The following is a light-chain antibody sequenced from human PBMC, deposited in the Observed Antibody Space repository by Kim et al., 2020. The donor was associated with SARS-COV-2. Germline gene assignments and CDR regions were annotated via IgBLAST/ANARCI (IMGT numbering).Light chain of an antibody. CDR1: QSVSSY. Sequence: EIVLTQSPATLSLSPGERATLSCRASQSVSSYLAWYQQKPGQAPRLLIYDASNRATGIPARFSGSGSGTDFTLTISSLEPDDFAVYYCQQRSNWPMYTFGQGTKLEI. CDR3: QQRSNWPMYT. CDR2: DAS. J-gene: IGKJ2*01. V-gene: IGKV3-11*01.